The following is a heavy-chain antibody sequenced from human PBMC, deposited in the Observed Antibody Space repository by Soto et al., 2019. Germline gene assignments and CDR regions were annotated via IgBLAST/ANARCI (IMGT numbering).Heavy chain of an antibody. CDR2: IYYSGST. D-gene: IGHD1-1*01. V-gene: IGHV4-39*01. J-gene: IGHJ4*02. Sequence: QLQLQESGPGLVKPSETLSLTCTVSGGSISSSSYYWGWIRQPPGKGLEWIGSIYYSGSTYYNPSLKSRVTISVDTPKNQFPLKLSSVTAADTAVYYCARRLMNGNDPEYFDYWGQGTLVTVSS. CDR3: ARRLMNGNDPEYFDY. CDR1: GGSISSSSYY.